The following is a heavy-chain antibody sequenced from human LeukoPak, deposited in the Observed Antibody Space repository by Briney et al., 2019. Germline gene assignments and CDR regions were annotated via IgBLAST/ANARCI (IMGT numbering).Heavy chain of an antibody. CDR2: ISSSSNTL. D-gene: IGHD4-23*01. CDR1: GFTVSSNY. J-gene: IGHJ4*02. CDR3: AREGYGGGDYFDY. V-gene: IGHV3-48*01. Sequence: GGSLRLSCAASGFTVSSNYMSWVRQAPGKGLEWVSYISSSSNTLYYADSVKGRFTISRDNAKNSLYLQMNSLRAEDTAVYYCAREGYGGGDYFDYWGQGTLVTVSS.